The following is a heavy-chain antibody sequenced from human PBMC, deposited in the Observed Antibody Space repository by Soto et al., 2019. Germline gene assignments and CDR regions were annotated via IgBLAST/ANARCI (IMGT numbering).Heavy chain of an antibody. CDR1: GYTFTSYA. CDR2: INAGNGNT. D-gene: IGHD2-2*01. V-gene: IGHV1-3*01. CDR3: ARVAPIVVVPAAISADY. Sequence: ASVKVSCKASGYTFTSYAMHWVRQAPGQRLEWMGWINAGNGNTKYSQKFQGRVTITRDTSASTAYMELSSLRSEDTAVYYCARVAPIVVVPAAISADYWGQGTLVTVSS. J-gene: IGHJ4*02.